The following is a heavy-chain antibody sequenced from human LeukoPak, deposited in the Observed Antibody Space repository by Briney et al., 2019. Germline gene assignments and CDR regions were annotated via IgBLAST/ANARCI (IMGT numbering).Heavy chain of an antibody. Sequence: ASVKVSCSTSGYTFSSYDVIWVRLAPGQGLEWMGWINPNSGNTGYAQKFQGRVTMTGDTSISTAYMELSSLMSDDTAVYYCARAIRNQLLSEYWGQGTLVTVSS. CDR2: INPNSGNT. D-gene: IGHD2-2*01. V-gene: IGHV1-8*01. CDR3: ARAIRNQLLSEY. J-gene: IGHJ4*02. CDR1: GYTFSSYD.